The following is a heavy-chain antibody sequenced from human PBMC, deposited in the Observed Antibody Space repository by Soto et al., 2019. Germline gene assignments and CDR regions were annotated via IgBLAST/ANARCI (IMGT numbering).Heavy chain of an antibody. V-gene: IGHV3-30*18. CDR2: ISYDGRNK. D-gene: IGHD6-19*01. Sequence: QVQLVESGGGVVQPGRPPGLSCAASGFPFSSYGMHGFRRAQGKGLEGGAVISYDGRNKNYADSVKGRFTISRDNSKNTLYLQMNSLRAEDTAVYYCAKDSPGYSSGWDYFDYWGQGTLVTVSS. CDR3: AKDSPGYSSGWDYFDY. CDR1: GFPFSSYG. J-gene: IGHJ4*02.